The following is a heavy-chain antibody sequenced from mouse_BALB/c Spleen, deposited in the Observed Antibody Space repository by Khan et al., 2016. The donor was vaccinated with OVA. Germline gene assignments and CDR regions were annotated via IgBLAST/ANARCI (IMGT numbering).Heavy chain of an antibody. CDR1: GYSITSGYF. CDR3: ARGGSSGPAWFTS. CDR2: IRYDGDY. V-gene: IGHV3-6*02. J-gene: IGHJ3*01. D-gene: IGHD3-1*01. Sequence: EVQLQESGPGLVKPSQSLSLTCSVTGYSITSGYFWNWIRQFPGNKLEWMGYIRYDGDYNYNPSLKNRISIIRDTSKNQFFLRLNSVTPEDTATYYCARGGSSGPAWFTSGGQGTLLTVSA.